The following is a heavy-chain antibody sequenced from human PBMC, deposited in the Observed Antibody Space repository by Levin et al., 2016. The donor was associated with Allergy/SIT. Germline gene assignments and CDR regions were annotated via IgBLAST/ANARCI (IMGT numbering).Heavy chain of an antibody. Sequence: WIRQPPGKGLEWVAVISYDGSNKYYADSVKGRFTISRDNSKNTLYLQMNSLRAEDTAVYYCAKEDKCSTSCYIDYWGQGTLVTVSS. J-gene: IGHJ4*02. CDR2: ISYDGSNK. D-gene: IGHD2-2*01. V-gene: IGHV3-30*18. CDR3: AKEDKCSTSCYIDY.